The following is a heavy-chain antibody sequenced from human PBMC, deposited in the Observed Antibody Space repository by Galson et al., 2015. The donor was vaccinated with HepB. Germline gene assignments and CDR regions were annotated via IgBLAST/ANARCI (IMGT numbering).Heavy chain of an antibody. D-gene: IGHD3-22*01. CDR3: ARDKVTYDSSGYYQYFDY. CDR1: GFTFSSYA. V-gene: IGHV3-30*04. J-gene: IGHJ4*02. Sequence: SLRLSCAASGFTFSSYAMHWVRQAPGKGLEWVAVISYDGSNKYYADSVKGRFTISRDNSKNTLYLQMNSLRAEDTAVYYCARDKVTYDSSGYYQYFDYWGQGTLVTVSS. CDR2: ISYDGSNK.